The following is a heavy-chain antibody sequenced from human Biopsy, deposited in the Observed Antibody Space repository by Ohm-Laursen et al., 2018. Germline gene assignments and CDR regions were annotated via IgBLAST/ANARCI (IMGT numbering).Heavy chain of an antibody. CDR2: IYYDGIT. CDR1: GYSVTNDYY. J-gene: IGHJ6*02. Sequence: TLSLTWAVSGYSVTNDYYWGWIRQPPGKGLEWIGNIYYDGITYYNPSPKSRLAMSVDTPKNQFSLRLTSVTAADTAVYYCARVAGGYAYYYGMDVWGQGTTVIVSS. D-gene: IGHD5-12*01. V-gene: IGHV4-38-2*01. CDR3: ARVAGGYAYYYGMDV.